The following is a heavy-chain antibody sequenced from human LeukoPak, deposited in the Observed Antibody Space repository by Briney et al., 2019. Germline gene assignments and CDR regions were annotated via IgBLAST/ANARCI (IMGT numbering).Heavy chain of an antibody. V-gene: IGHV3-11*01. D-gene: IGHD3-10*01. J-gene: IGHJ4*02. CDR2: ISSSGSTI. CDR3: ARDLRAITMVRGVNPYYFDY. Sequence: GGSLRLSCAASGFTFSDYYTSWIRQAPGKGLEWVSYISSSGSTIYYADSVKGRFTISRDNAKNSLYLQMNSLRAEDTAVYYCARDLRAITMVRGVNPYYFDYWGQGTLVTVSS. CDR1: GFTFSDYY.